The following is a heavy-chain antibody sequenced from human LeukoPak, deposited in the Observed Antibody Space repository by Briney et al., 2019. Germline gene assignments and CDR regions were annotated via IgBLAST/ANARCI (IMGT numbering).Heavy chain of an antibody. CDR3: ARQQIIAAAVTYGMDV. D-gene: IGHD6-13*01. J-gene: IGHJ6*02. CDR1: GGSISSYY. V-gene: IGHV4-4*07. CDR2: IYTSGST. Sequence: PSETLSLTCTVSGGSISSYYWSWIRQPAGKGLEWIGRIYTSGSTNYNPSLKSRVTMSVDTSKNQFSLKLSSVTAADTAVYYCARQQIIAAAVTYGMDVWGQGTTVTVSS.